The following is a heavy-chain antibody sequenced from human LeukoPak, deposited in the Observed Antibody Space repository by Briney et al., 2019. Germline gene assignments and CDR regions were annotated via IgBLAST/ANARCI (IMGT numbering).Heavy chain of an antibody. CDR3: ARDPNGDYVGAFDF. V-gene: IGHV3-23*01. Sequence: PGGSLRLSCAASGFTFSNYAMMWVRQAPGKGLEWVSAIKGSGVGTEYANSVRGRFTISRDNSKNTLYLQMNNLRAEDTAVYYCARDPNGDYVGAFDFWGQGTMVTIS. D-gene: IGHD4-17*01. CDR2: IKGSGVGT. J-gene: IGHJ3*01. CDR1: GFTFSNYA.